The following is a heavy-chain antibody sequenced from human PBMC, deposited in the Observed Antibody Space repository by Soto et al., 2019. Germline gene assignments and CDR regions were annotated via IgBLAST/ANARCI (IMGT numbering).Heavy chain of an antibody. Sequence: RASVKVSCKASGGTFSSYAISWVRQAPGQGLEWMGGIIPIFGTANYAQKFQGRVTITADKSTSTAYMELSSLRSEDTAVYYCARERGYYDSSGSRGNPDAFDIWGQGTIVTVSS. V-gene: IGHV1-69*06. J-gene: IGHJ3*02. CDR2: IIPIFGTA. D-gene: IGHD3-22*01. CDR1: GGTFSSYA. CDR3: ARERGYYDSSGSRGNPDAFDI.